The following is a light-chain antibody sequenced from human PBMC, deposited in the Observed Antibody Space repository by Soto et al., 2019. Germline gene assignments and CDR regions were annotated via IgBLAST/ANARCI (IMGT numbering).Light chain of an antibody. CDR2: ASS. V-gene: IGKV1-12*01. J-gene: IGKJ4*01. CDR1: QGISSW. CDR3: QQANSFPLT. Sequence: DIQMTQSPSSVSASVGDRVTITCRASQGISSWLAWYQHKPGKAPKLLIYASSSLRSGVPSRFSGSGSGTDFTLTISSLQPEDCATYYCQQANSFPLTFGGGTKVEIK.